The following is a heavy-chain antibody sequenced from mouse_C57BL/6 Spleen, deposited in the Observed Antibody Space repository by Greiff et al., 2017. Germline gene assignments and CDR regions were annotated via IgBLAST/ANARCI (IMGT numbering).Heavy chain of an antibody. CDR3: ARSEGRGDFDY. Sequence: QVQLQQSGAELVRPGTSVKVSCKASGYAFTNYVIAWVKQRPGKGLEWIGVINPGSGGTNYNEKFKGKTTLTADKSSSTAYMQLSSLTSEDSAVYFCARSEGRGDFDYWGQGTTLTVSS. CDR1: GYAFTNYV. CDR2: INPGSGGT. J-gene: IGHJ2*01. D-gene: IGHD1-1*01. V-gene: IGHV1-54*01.